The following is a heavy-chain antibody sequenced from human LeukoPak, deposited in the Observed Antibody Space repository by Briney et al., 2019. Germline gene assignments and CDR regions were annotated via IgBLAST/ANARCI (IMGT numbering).Heavy chain of an antibody. V-gene: IGHV4-59*01. CDR2: SYYSGST. Sequence: SETLSLTCTVSGGSISSYYWSWIRQPPGKGLEWIGYSYYSGSTNYNPSLKSRVTISVDTSKNQFSLKLSSVTAADTAVYYCARYYYGSGSYYTYYYYYMDVWGKGTTVTVSS. CDR1: GGSISSYY. J-gene: IGHJ6*03. CDR3: ARYYYGSGSYYTYYYYYMDV. D-gene: IGHD3-10*01.